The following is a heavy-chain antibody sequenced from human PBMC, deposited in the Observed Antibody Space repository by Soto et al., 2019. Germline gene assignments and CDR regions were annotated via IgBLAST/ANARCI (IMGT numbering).Heavy chain of an antibody. D-gene: IGHD4-17*01. CDR3: ARGGAYGDYRSDS. J-gene: IGHJ4*02. Sequence: EVQLVESGGGLAQPGGSLRLSCAASGFNFSIYWMHWVRQAPGKGLVWVSRINSDGSHTDYADSVKGRFTISRDNANNTLYLQINSLGDEDTAVFYCARGGAYGDYRSDSWGQGTLVTVSS. CDR2: INSDGSHT. V-gene: IGHV3-74*01. CDR1: GFNFSIYW.